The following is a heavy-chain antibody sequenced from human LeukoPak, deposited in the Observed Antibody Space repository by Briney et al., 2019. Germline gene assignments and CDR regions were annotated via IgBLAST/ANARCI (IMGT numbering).Heavy chain of an antibody. CDR2: IIPIFGTA. CDR1: GGTFSSYA. V-gene: IGHV1-69*06. Sequence: VASVKVSCKASGGTFSSYAISWVRQAPGQGLEWMGGIIPIFGTANYAQKFQGRVTITADKSTSTAYMELSSLRSEDTAVYYCARDQGGSYYYDSSGYFDYWGQGTLVTVSS. J-gene: IGHJ4*02. D-gene: IGHD3-22*01. CDR3: ARDQGGSYYYDSSGYFDY.